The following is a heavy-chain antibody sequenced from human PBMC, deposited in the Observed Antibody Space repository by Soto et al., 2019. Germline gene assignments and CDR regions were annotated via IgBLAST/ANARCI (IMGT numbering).Heavy chain of an antibody. J-gene: IGHJ6*02. Sequence: QVQLVESGGGVVQPGRSLRLSCAASGFTFSRYGMHWVRQAPGKGLEWVAVIWYDGSNKYYADSVKGRFTISRDNSKNTMYLQMNILRAEDTAVYYFAREEVLGYGSGPRNYYGMDAWGQGNTVTVSS. CDR2: IWYDGSNK. CDR1: GFTFSRYG. CDR3: AREEVLGYGSGPRNYYGMDA. V-gene: IGHV3-33*01. D-gene: IGHD3-10*01.